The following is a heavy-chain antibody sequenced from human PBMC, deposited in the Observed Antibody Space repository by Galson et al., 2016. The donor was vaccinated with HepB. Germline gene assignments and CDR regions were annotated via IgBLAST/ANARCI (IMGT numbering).Heavy chain of an antibody. CDR1: GFAFSAYG. D-gene: IGHD2-2*01. V-gene: IGHV3-30*19. CDR2: TSYDGSNK. J-gene: IGHJ6*02. CDR3: ARHYCSSTSCSRYHYNGMDV. Sequence: SLRLSCAASGFAFSAYGMHWVRQAPGKGLEWMALTSYDGSNKYYADSVKGRFTIYRDNSKNTLYLQMNSLRADDTAVYYCARHYCSSTSCSRYHYNGMDVWGQGTTVTASS.